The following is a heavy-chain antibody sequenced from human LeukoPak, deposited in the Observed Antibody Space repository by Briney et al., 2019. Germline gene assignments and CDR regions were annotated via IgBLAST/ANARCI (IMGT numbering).Heavy chain of an antibody. CDR1: GGSFSGYY. Sequence: SETLSLTCAVYGGSFSGYYWSWIRQPPGKGLEWIGEINHSGSTNYNPSLKSRVTISVDTSKNQFSLKLSSVTAADTAVYYCASRWIQPIYYMDVWGKGTTVTISS. CDR3: ASRWIQPIYYMDV. V-gene: IGHV4-34*01. CDR2: INHSGST. J-gene: IGHJ6*03. D-gene: IGHD5-18*01.